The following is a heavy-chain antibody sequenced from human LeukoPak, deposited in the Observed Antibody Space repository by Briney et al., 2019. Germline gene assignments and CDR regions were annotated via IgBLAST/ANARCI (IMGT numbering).Heavy chain of an antibody. J-gene: IGHJ6*02. D-gene: IGHD3-22*01. Sequence: PSETLSLTCTVSGGSISSYYWSWIRQPPGKGLEWIGYIYYSGSTNYNPSLKSRVTISVDTSKNQFSLKLSSVTAADTAVYYCARYYYDSSGYYDCYYGMDVWGQGTTVTVSS. CDR1: GGSISSYY. CDR2: IYYSGST. V-gene: IGHV4-59*01. CDR3: ARYYYDSSGYYDCYYGMDV.